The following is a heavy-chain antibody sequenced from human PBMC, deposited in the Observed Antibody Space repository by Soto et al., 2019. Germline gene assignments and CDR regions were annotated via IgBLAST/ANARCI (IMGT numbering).Heavy chain of an antibody. CDR2: INHSGST. V-gene: IGHV4-34*01. CDR1: GGSFSGYY. J-gene: IGHJ3*02. D-gene: IGHD3-22*01. Sequence: SETLSLTCAVYGGSFSGYYWSWIRQPPGKGLEWIGEINHSGSTNYNPSLKSRVTISVDTSKNQFSLKLSSVTAADTAVYYCARANRGYRAFDIWGQGTMVTVSS. CDR3: ARANRGYRAFDI.